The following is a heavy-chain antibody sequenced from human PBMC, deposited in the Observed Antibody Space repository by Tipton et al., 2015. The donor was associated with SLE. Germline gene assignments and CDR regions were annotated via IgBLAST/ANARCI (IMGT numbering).Heavy chain of an antibody. CDR2: AYYTGNP. V-gene: IGHV4-39*07. CDR1: GDSISSSSYY. Sequence: TLSLTCIVSGDSISSSSYYWGWIRQPPGKGLEWVGTAYYTGNPSHNPSLKSRVTISVDTSNNHFSLNLNSVTAADTAMYYCASPSGGLGLDAFDIWGQGTLVTVSS. J-gene: IGHJ3*02. CDR3: ASPSGGLGLDAFDI.